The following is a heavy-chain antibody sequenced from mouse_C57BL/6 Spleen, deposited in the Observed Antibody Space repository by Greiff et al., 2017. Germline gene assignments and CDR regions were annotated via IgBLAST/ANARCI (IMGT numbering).Heavy chain of an antibody. CDR1: GYTFTDYN. V-gene: IGHV1-18*01. CDR2: INPNNGGT. Sequence: VQLQQSGPELVKPGASVKIPCKASGYTFTDYNMDWVKQSHGKSLEWIGDINPNNGGTIYNQKFKGKATLTVAKSSSTAYMELRSLTSEDTAVYYCARDDYGKEFAYWGQGTLVTVSA. D-gene: IGHD2-4*01. J-gene: IGHJ3*01. CDR3: ARDDYGKEFAY.